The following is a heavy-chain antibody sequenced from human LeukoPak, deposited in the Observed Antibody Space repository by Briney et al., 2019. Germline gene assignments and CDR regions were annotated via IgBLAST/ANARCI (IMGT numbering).Heavy chain of an antibody. CDR3: AKSPAYYDSGTYSDY. CDR1: GFTFSSYA. J-gene: IGHJ4*02. V-gene: IGHV3-23*01. Sequence: GGSLRLSCAASGFTFSSYAMSWVRQAPGQGLEWVSTISGSGAGTYYADSVKGRFTISRDNSKNTLYLQINSLRAEDTALYYCAKSPAYYDSGTYSDYWGQGTLVTVSS. CDR2: ISGSGAGT. D-gene: IGHD3-10*01.